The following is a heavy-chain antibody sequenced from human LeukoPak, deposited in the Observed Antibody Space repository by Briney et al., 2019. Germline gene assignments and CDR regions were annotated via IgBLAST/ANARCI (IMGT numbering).Heavy chain of an antibody. CDR1: GFTFSSYG. D-gene: IGHD3-3*01. Sequence: GGSLRLSCAASGFTFSSYGMHWVRQAPGKGLEWVAFIRYDGSNKYCADSVKGRFTISRDNSKNTLYLQMNSLRAEDTAVYYCAKEAPFGVVPRYFDYWGQGTLVTVSS. V-gene: IGHV3-30*02. CDR3: AKEAPFGVVPRYFDY. CDR2: IRYDGSNK. J-gene: IGHJ4*02.